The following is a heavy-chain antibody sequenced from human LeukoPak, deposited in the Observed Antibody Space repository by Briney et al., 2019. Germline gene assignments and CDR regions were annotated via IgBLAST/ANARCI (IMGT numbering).Heavy chain of an antibody. CDR2: IYYSGST. CDR1: GGSISSSSYY. J-gene: IGHJ4*02. Sequence: SETLSLTCTVSGGSISSSSYYWGWIRQPPGKGLEWIGSIYYSGSTYYNPSLKSRVTISVDTSKNQFSLKLSSVTAADTAVYYCARGEVEMATIPRFDYWGQGTLVTVSS. V-gene: IGHV4-39*07. D-gene: IGHD5-24*01. CDR3: ARGEVEMATIPRFDY.